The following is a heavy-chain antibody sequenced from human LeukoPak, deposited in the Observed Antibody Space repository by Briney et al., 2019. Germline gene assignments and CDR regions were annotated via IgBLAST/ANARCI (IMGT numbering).Heavy chain of an antibody. V-gene: IGHV4-59*01. D-gene: IGHD5-18*01. J-gene: IGHJ4*02. CDR1: GGSISSYY. CDR3: ARSPYSYGLTLDY. Sequence: SETLSLTGTVSGGSISSYYWSWIRQPPGKGLEWIGYIYYSGSTNYNPSLKSRVTISVDTSKNQFSLKLSSVTAADTAVYYCARSPYSYGLTLDYWGQGTLVTVSS. CDR2: IYYSGST.